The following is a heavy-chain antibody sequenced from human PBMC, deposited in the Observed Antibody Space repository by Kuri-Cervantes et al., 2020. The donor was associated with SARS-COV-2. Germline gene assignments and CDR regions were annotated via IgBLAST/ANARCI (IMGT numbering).Heavy chain of an antibody. V-gene: IGHV4-61*09. CDR2: LDTSGST. CDR1: GVSVTGGTYY. D-gene: IGHD2-2*01. CDR3: GKVSWLQLWHRYSDS. Sequence: SETLSLTCAVSGVSVTGGTYYWAWIRPPAGKGLDWIGHLDTSGSTTYNPSLKIRVTISLDTSNNQVSLRLTSTTAAATAVYYCGKVSWLQLWHRYSDSWGKGTLVTVSS. J-gene: IGHJ4*02.